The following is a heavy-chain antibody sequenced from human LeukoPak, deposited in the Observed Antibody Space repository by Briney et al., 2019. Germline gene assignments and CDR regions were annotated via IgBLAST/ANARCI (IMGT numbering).Heavy chain of an antibody. J-gene: IGHJ4*02. D-gene: IGHD2-15*01. V-gene: IGHV3-23*01. Sequence: GVSLRLSCAASIFTFSSYAMSGLPRARGKGVEGVSAISGSGGSTYYADSVKGRFTISRENSKNTLYLQMNSLRAEDTAVYYCAKGQIGGGSCFPFDYWGQRTLVTVSS. CDR1: IFTFSSYA. CDR2: ISGSGGST. CDR3: AKGQIGGGSCFPFDY.